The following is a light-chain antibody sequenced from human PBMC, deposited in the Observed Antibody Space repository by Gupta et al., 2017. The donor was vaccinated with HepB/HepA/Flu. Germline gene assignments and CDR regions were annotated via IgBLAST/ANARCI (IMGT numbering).Light chain of an antibody. J-gene: IGLJ3*02. Sequence: QSVLPQPPSASGTPGQRVTISCSGSSSNIGSNTVNWYQQLPGTAPKVLIYNNNQWPSGVPDRFSGSKSGTSASLAISGLQSKDEADYYCAAWDDSLNGPVFGGGTKLTVL. CDR3: AAWDDSLNGPV. CDR2: NNN. V-gene: IGLV1-44*01. CDR1: SSNIGSNT.